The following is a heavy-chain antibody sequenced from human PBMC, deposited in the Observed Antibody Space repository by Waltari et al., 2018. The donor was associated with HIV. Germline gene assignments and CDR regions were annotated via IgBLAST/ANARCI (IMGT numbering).Heavy chain of an antibody. V-gene: IGHV4-39*02. CDR2: IYYSGSA. CDR3: ARDRYYYARTGSPDY. Sequence: QLQLQVSGPGVVKPSEILSLTCPVSGGSITSSSYYWGWLRQPPGKGLEWIGNIYYSGSAYYNSSLNSRVTISVDMSKNQFSLKLNSVTAADTAVYYCARDRYYYARTGSPDYWGQGTLVIVSS. D-gene: IGHD3-22*01. CDR1: GGSITSSSYY. J-gene: IGHJ4*02.